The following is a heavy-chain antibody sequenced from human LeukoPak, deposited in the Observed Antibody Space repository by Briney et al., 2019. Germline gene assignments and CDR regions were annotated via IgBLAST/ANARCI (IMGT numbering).Heavy chain of an antibody. Sequence: SETLSLTCTASGGSISSYYWSWIRQPPGKGLERIGYIYYSGSTNYNPSLKSRVTISVDTSKNQFSLKLSSVTAADTAVYYCAGGIAVAGIPSWGQGTLVTVSS. J-gene: IGHJ5*02. V-gene: IGHV4-59*01. CDR1: GGSISSYY. CDR2: IYYSGST. CDR3: AGGIAVAGIPS. D-gene: IGHD6-19*01.